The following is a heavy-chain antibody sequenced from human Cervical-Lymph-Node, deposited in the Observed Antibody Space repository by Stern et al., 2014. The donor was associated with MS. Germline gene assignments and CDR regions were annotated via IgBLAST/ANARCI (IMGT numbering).Heavy chain of an antibody. D-gene: IGHD6-6*01. CDR2: ISSSGGT. Sequence: VQLVESGPGLVKPSETLSLTCTVSGGSTSSYYWSWIRQPPGKGLEWIGYISSSGGTKYNPSLQSRVTISVDTPKKQFSLNLSSGTAADTAVYYCARGYTTSSGRPDYWGQGTLVTVSS. CDR3: ARGYTTSSGRPDY. J-gene: IGHJ4*02. V-gene: IGHV4-59*08. CDR1: GGSTSSYY.